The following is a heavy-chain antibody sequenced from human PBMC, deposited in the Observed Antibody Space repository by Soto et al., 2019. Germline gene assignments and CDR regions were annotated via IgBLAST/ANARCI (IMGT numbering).Heavy chain of an antibody. CDR2: IIPILGIA. V-gene: IGHV1-69*08. Sequence: QVQLVQSGAEVKKPGSSVKVSCKASGGTFSSYTISWVRQAPGQGLEWMGRIIPILGIANYAQKFQGRVTITADKSTSTAYMELSSLRSEDTAVYYCARDDGNWGSFDYWGQGTLVTVSS. D-gene: IGHD7-27*01. J-gene: IGHJ4*02. CDR1: GGTFSSYT. CDR3: ARDDGNWGSFDY.